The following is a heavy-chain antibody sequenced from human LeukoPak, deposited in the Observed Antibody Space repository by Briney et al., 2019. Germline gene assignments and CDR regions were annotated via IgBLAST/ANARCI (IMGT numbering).Heavy chain of an antibody. J-gene: IGHJ4*02. CDR2: IYYSGST. D-gene: IGHD3-3*01. V-gene: IGHV4-39*07. CDR3: ARVGYDFWSGYLRSSSIPR. CDR1: GGSISSSSYY. Sequence: TPSETLSLTCTVSGGSISSSSYYWGWIRQPPGKGLEWIGSIYYSGSTNYNPSLKSRVTISVDTSKNQFSLKLSSVTAADTAVYYCARVGYDFWSGYLRSSSIPRWGQGTLVTVSS.